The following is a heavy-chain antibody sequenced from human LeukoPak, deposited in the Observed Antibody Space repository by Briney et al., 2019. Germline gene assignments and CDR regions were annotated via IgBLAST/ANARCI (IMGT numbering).Heavy chain of an antibody. CDR3: ARDWLRFGELLAFDY. J-gene: IGHJ4*02. CDR1: GFTFSSYS. CDR2: ISSSSSHI. Sequence: GGSLRLSCAASGFTFSSYSMNWVRQAPGKGLEWVSSISSSSSHIYYADSVKGRFTISRDNAKNSLYLQMNSLRAEDTAVCYCARDWLRFGELLAFDYWGQGTLVTVSS. D-gene: IGHD3-10*01. V-gene: IGHV3-21*01.